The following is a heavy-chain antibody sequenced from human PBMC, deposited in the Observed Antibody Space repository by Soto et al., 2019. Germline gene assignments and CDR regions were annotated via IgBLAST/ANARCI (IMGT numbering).Heavy chain of an antibody. J-gene: IGHJ4*02. CDR2: INVGNGDT. Sequence: QGQLVQSGAEVKKPGASVKVSCKASGYSFTTYTMHWVRQAPGQGLEWMGWINVGNGDTKYSQKFQGRVTITRDTSARTAYMDLSSLRSDDTAVYYCARDMVRSLEWTYMYYFDYWGQGTLVTASS. V-gene: IGHV1-3*01. CDR3: ARDMVRSLEWTYMYYFDY. D-gene: IGHD3-3*01. CDR1: GYSFTTYT.